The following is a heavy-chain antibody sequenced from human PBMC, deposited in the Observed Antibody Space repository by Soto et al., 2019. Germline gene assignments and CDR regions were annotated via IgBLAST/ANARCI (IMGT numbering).Heavy chain of an antibody. D-gene: IGHD3-10*01. CDR1: GGSISSYY. CDR3: ARQGFGPLPGLVDV. J-gene: IGHJ6*02. V-gene: IGHV4-59*08. Sequence: QVQLQESGPGLVKPSETLSLSCTVSGGSISSYYWSWFRQSPGKRMEWIGYVHHSWGSSYNPSLQXXLXXSLDTSKRQFSLAVPSVTATATAVFYCARQGFGPLPGLVDVWGQGTTVTVSS. CDR2: VHHSWGS.